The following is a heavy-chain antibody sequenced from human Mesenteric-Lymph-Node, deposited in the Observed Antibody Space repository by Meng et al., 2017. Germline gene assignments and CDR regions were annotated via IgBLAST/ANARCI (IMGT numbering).Heavy chain of an antibody. V-gene: IGHV4-30-4*01. D-gene: IGHD2-21*01. CDR1: GGSMSSGNYY. Sequence: QVEPQEAGPGLVGPSQPLSLTCTVSGGSMSSGNYYWSWIRQPPGKGLEWIGYIHHSGSAYYNPSLKSRVSISVDTSKNQFSLNLNSMTAADTAVYYCASFDHIPRRNYFDYWGQGTLVTVSS. CDR3: ASFDHIPRRNYFDY. CDR2: IHHSGSA. J-gene: IGHJ4*02.